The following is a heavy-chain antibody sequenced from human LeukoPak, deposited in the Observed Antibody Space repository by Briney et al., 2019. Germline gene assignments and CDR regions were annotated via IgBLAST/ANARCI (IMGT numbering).Heavy chain of an antibody. V-gene: IGHV3-66*01. CDR1: EYSMSSNY. CDR3: AGGQGGGYCLNFCFFYLDV. Sequence: GGSLRLSCVASEYSMSSNYMSWVRQAPGQGLEWVSVIYNGDITTYADPEEGRFTISRDNSKNTPYLQMNSLRAEDTAVYFCAGGQGGGYCLNFCFFYLDVWGKGTTVTISS. D-gene: IGHD2-21*01. J-gene: IGHJ6*03. CDR2: IYNGDIT.